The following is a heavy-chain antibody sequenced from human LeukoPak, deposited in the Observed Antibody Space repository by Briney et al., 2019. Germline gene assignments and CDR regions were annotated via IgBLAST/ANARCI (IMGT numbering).Heavy chain of an antibody. V-gene: IGHV3-53*01. CDR2: IYSGGST. J-gene: IGHJ4*02. CDR3: ARDLVGITCR. Sequence: AGGSLRLSCAASGFTVSSNYMSWVRQAPGKGLEWVSVIYSGGSTYYADSVKGRFTISRDNSKNTLYLQMNSLRAEDTVVYYCARDLVGITCRWGQGTLVTVSS. D-gene: IGHD6-6*01. CDR1: GFTVSSNY.